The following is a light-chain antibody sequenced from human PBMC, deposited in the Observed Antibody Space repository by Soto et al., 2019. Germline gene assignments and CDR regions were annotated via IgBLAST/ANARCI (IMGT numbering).Light chain of an antibody. CDR2: DVT. V-gene: IGLV2-11*01. J-gene: IGLJ1*01. Sequence: QSALAQPRSVSGSPGQSVTISCSGTSSDVGGYNSVSWYQQFPGKAPKLMIYDVTKRPSGVPDRFSGSKSGNTASLTISGLQAEDEADYYCSSYSSSNTLYVFGSGTKVTVL. CDR3: SSYSSSNTLYV. CDR1: SSDVGGYNS.